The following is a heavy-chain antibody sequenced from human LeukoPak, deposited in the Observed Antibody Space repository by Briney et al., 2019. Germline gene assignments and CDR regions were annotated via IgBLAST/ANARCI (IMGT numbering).Heavy chain of an antibody. CDR1: GFTVSSNY. Sequence: PGGSLRLSCAASGFTVSSNYMSWVRQAPGKGLEWVSVIYRGGSTYYADSVKGRFTISRDNSKNTLYLQMNSLRAEDTALYYCAKDTWQFAPDYYYYMDVWGKGTTVTVSS. D-gene: IGHD2-21*01. J-gene: IGHJ6*03. CDR3: AKDTWQFAPDYYYYMDV. CDR2: IYRGGST. V-gene: IGHV3-53*01.